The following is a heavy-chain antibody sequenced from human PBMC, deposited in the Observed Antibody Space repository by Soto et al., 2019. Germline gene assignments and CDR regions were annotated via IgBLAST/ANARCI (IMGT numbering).Heavy chain of an antibody. D-gene: IGHD4-17*01. J-gene: IGHJ4*02. Sequence: GASVKVSCKASGYTFTSCVINWVRQANGQVLEKMGWMNPNSGNTGYAQKFQGRVTMTRNTSISTAYMELSSLRSEDTAVYYCSRFCESFNGDDYGDYCGVLDYWGQGTLVPISS. CDR3: SRFCESFNGDDYGDYCGVLDY. CDR1: GYTFTSCV. CDR2: MNPNSGNT. V-gene: IGHV1-8*01.